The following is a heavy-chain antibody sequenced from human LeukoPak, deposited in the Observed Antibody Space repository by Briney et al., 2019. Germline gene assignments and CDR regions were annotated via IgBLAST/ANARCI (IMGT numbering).Heavy chain of an antibody. Sequence: PGGSLRLSCAASGFTFSSYAMHWVRQAPGKGLEWVAVISYDGSNKYYADSVKGRFTISRDNSKNTLYLQMNSLRAEDTAVYYCASEGGDNWNAFGMDYWGQGTLATVSS. CDR3: ASEGGDNWNAFGMDY. CDR1: GFTFSSYA. V-gene: IGHV3-30-3*01. D-gene: IGHD1-1*01. J-gene: IGHJ4*02. CDR2: ISYDGSNK.